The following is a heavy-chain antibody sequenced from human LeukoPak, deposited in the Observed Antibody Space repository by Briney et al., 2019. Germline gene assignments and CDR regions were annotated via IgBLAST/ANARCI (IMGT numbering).Heavy chain of an antibody. J-gene: IGHJ4*02. D-gene: IGHD3-22*01. V-gene: IGHV4-59*01. Sequence: PSETLSLTCTVSGGSISSYYWSCIRQPPGKGLEWIGYIYYSGSTNYNPSLKSRVTISVDTSKNQFSLKLSSVTAADTAVYYCARAQNYYDSSGYLGYWGQGTLVTVSS. CDR2: IYYSGST. CDR1: GGSISSYY. CDR3: ARAQNYYDSSGYLGY.